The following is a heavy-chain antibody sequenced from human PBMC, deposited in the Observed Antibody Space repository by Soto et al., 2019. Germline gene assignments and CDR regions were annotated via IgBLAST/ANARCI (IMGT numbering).Heavy chain of an antibody. CDR2: ISYDGSNK. Sequence: PGGSLRLSCSASGFPFSSYCMHWVRPAPGKGLEWVAVISYDGSNKYYADSVKGRFTISRDNSKNTLYLQMNSLRAEDTAVYYCASRVSLAVALGGDAFDIWGQGTMVTVSS. CDR1: GFPFSSYC. D-gene: IGHD6-19*01. V-gene: IGHV3-30*03. J-gene: IGHJ3*02. CDR3: ASRVSLAVALGGDAFDI.